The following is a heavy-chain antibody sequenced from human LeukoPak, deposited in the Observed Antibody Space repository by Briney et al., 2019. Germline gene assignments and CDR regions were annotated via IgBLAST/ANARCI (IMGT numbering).Heavy chain of an antibody. Sequence: GGSLRLSCAASGFTFTNAWMSWVRQAPGKGLEWVSVIYSGGSTYYADSVKGRFTISRDNSKNTLYLQMNSLRAEDTAVYYCAREGITGTTEGYYYYYGMDVWGQGTTVTVSS. CDR3: AREGITGTTEGYYYYYGMDV. J-gene: IGHJ6*02. CDR1: GFTFTNAW. CDR2: IYSGGST. D-gene: IGHD1-20*01. V-gene: IGHV3-53*01.